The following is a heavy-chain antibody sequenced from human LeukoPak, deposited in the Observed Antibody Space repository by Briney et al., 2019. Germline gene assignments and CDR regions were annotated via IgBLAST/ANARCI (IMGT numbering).Heavy chain of an antibody. D-gene: IGHD6-13*01. V-gene: IGHV3-7*03. J-gene: IGHJ4*02. CDR2: IKQDGSEK. CDR1: GFTFSSYW. Sequence: GVLRLSCAASGFTFSSYWMSWVRQAPGKGLEWVANIKQDGSEKYYVDSVKGRFTISRDNAKNSLYLQMNSLKTEDTAVYYCARDSRYYYIDYWGQGTLVTVSS. CDR3: ARDSRYYYIDY.